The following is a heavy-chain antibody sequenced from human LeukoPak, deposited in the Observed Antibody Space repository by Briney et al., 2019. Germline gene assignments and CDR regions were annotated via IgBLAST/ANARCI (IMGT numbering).Heavy chain of an antibody. V-gene: IGHV4-39*01. J-gene: IGHJ4*02. CDR1: GGSISSSSYS. CDR3: AFRSYRGYYFDY. CDR2: IYYSGST. D-gene: IGHD1-26*01. Sequence: SETLSLTCTVSGGSISSSSYSWGWIRQPPGKGLEWIGSIYYSGSTYYNSPLKSRVTISVDTSKNQFSLKLSSVTAADTAVYYCAFRSYRGYYFDYWGQGTLVTVSS.